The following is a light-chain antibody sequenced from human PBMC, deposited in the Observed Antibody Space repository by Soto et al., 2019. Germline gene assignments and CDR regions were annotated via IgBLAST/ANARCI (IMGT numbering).Light chain of an antibody. V-gene: IGKV3-20*01. Sequence: EIVLTQSPGTLSLSPGERATLSCRASQSVSNNYLAWYRQKPGQAPRPLIYGASNRATGIPDRLSGSGSGTDFTLTISRLEPEDFAVSYCQQYGSSPRTFGQGTKV. J-gene: IGKJ1*01. CDR3: QQYGSSPRT. CDR1: QSVSNNY. CDR2: GAS.